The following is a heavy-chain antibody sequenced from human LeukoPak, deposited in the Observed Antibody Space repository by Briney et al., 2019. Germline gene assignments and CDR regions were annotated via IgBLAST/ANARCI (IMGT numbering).Heavy chain of an antibody. D-gene: IGHD5-12*01. V-gene: IGHV4-38-2*02. CDR1: GYSISSGYY. Sequence: SETLSLTCTVSGYSISSGYYWGWIRQPPGKGLEWIGSIYHSGSTNYNPSLKSRVTISVDTSKNQFSLKLSSVTAADTAVYYCARKEVDYFDYWGQGTLVTVSS. CDR2: IYHSGST. J-gene: IGHJ4*02. CDR3: ARKEVDYFDY.